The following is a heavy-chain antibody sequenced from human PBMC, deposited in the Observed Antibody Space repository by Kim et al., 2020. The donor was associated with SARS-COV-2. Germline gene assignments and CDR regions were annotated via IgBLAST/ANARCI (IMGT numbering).Heavy chain of an antibody. CDR2: IYYSGST. CDR1: GGSISSYY. D-gene: IGHD1-1*01. V-gene: IGHV4-59*01. CDR3: AGTPLGTTGTTSDY. Sequence: SETLSLTCTVSGGSISSYYWSWIRQPPGKGLEWIGYIYYSGSTNYNPSLKSRVTISVDTSKNQFSLKLSSVTAADTAVYYCAGTPLGTTGTTSDYWGQGTLVTVSS. J-gene: IGHJ4*02.